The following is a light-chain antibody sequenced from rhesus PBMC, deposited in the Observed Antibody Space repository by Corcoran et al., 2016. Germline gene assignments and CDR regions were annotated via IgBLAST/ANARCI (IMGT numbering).Light chain of an antibody. V-gene: IGKV1-38*01. CDR2: DAS. Sequence: DVQLTQSPSSLSASVGDRVTITCRASQGIRNYLAWYQQKPGKASKLLFYDASNLQSGVPSRFSGRGSGTDFTLTISSLQPEDFAVYYCQPRTAYPPELTFGGGTKVEIK. CDR3: QPRTAYPPELT. CDR1: QGIRNY. J-gene: IGKJ4*01.